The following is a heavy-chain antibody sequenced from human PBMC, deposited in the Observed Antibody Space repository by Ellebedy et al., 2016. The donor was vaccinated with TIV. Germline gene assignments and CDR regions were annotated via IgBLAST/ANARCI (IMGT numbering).Heavy chain of an antibody. CDR1: GFTFSSYS. J-gene: IGHJ4*02. Sequence: GGSLRLSXAASGFTFSSYSMNWVRQAPGKGLEWVSSISSSSSYIYYADSVKGRFTISRDNAKNSLYLQMNSLRAEDTAVYYCARDLNGGNPAGGWGQGTLVTVSS. V-gene: IGHV3-21*01. D-gene: IGHD4-23*01. CDR3: ARDLNGGNPAGG. CDR2: ISSSSSYI.